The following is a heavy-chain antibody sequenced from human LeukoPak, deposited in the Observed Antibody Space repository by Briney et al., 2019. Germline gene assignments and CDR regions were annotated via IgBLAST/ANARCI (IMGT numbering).Heavy chain of an antibody. CDR1: GYTFTSYH. Sequence: ASVKVSCKASGYTFTSYHMHWVRQAPGQGLEWMGIINPSGGTTNYAQKFRGRVTMTRDMSTSTVYMELSSLRSEDTAVYYCARDKWLLDYWGQGTLVTVSS. D-gene: IGHD5-12*01. CDR3: ARDKWLLDY. V-gene: IGHV1-46*01. J-gene: IGHJ4*02. CDR2: INPSGGTT.